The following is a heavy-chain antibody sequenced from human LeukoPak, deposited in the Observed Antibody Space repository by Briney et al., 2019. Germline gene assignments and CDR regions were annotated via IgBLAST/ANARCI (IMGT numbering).Heavy chain of an antibody. CDR1: GGPFSGYY. Sequence: SETLSLTCAVYGGPFSGYYWSWIRQPPGKGLEWIGEINHSGSTNYNPSLKSRVTISVDTSKNQFSLKLSSVTAADTAVYYCARDSSGYGYWGQGTLVTVSS. D-gene: IGHD6-19*01. CDR3: ARDSSGYGY. CDR2: INHSGST. J-gene: IGHJ4*02. V-gene: IGHV4-34*01.